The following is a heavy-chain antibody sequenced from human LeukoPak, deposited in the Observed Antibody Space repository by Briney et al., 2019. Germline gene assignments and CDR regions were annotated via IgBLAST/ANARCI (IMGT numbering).Heavy chain of an antibody. V-gene: IGHV1-24*01. CDR2: FDPEDGET. CDR3: ATDRSCFGGSYDGYYFDY. CDR1: GYTLTELS. Sequence: ASVKVSCKVSGYTLTELSMHWVRQAPGKGLEWMGGFDPEDGETIYAQKFQGRVTMTEDTSTDTAYMELSSLRSEDTAMYYCATDRSCFGGSYDGYYFDYWGQGTLVTVSS. J-gene: IGHJ4*02. D-gene: IGHD1-26*01.